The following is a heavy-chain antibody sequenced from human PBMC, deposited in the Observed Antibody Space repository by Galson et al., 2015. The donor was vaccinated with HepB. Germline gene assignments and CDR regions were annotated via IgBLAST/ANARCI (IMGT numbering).Heavy chain of an antibody. D-gene: IGHD3-10*01. V-gene: IGHV3-64D*06. CDR1: GFTFSSYA. J-gene: IGHJ4*02. CDR3: VKDSSEYGSGSYYRFGFSDLGY. CDR2: ISSNGGST. Sequence: SLRLSCAASGFTFSSYAMHWVRQAPGKGLEYVSAISSNGGSTYYADSVKGRFTISRDNSKNTLYLQMSSLRAEDTAVYYCVKDSSEYGSGSYYRFGFSDLGYWGQGTLVTVSS.